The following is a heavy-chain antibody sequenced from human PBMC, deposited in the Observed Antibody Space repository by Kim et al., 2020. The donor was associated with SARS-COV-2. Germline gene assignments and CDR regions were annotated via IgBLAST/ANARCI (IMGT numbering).Heavy chain of an antibody. V-gene: IGHV3-23*03. J-gene: IGHJ4*02. CDR3: AKAGGSGSYSFDY. Sequence: DPVKGRFTISRDNSKNMLYLKMNSLRAEDTAVYYCAKAGGSGSYSFDYWGQGTLVTVSS. D-gene: IGHD3-10*01.